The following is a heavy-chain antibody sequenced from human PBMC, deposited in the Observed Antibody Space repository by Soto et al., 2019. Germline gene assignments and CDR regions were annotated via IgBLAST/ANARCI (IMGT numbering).Heavy chain of an antibody. CDR3: ARAGYCSGGSCVGGWFNSDY. V-gene: IGHV1-18*01. CDR1: GYTFTSYG. CDR2: ISAYNGNT. D-gene: IGHD2-15*01. J-gene: IGHJ4*02. Sequence: ASVKVSCKASGYTFTSYGISWVRQAPGQGLEWMGWISAYNGNTNYAQKLQGRVTMTTDTSTSTAYMELRSLRSDDTAVYYCARAGYCSGGSCVGGWFNSDYWGQGTLVTVSS.